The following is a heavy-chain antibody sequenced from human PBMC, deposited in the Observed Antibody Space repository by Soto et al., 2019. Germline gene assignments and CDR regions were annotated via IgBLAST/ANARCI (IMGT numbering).Heavy chain of an antibody. D-gene: IGHD3-10*01. J-gene: IGHJ5*02. CDR3: VKEGRLAVGGLDL. Sequence: SGGSLRLSCAASGFTFGPYMMNWVRQAPGKGLEWVSSISSTGTYIYYADSMKARFTISRDNAQNSLYLQMDSLRVEDTAIYYCVKEGRLAVGGLDLWGQGALVTVSS. CDR1: GFTFGPYM. V-gene: IGHV3-21*04. CDR2: ISSTGTYI.